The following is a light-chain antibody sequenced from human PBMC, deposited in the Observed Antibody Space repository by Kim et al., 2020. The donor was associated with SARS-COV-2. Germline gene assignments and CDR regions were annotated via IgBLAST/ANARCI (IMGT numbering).Light chain of an antibody. CDR2: GAS. J-gene: IGKJ2*01. CDR1: QNVRTNY. V-gene: IGKV3-20*01. CDR3: QQYDRSPPTYT. Sequence: ETVLTQSPGTLSLSPGEGVTLFCRASQNVRTNYLAWYHQRPGQAPRLLIYGASSRATGIPDRFSGSGSGTDFTLTISRLEPEDFGVYYCQQYDRSPPTYTFGQVTKLEI.